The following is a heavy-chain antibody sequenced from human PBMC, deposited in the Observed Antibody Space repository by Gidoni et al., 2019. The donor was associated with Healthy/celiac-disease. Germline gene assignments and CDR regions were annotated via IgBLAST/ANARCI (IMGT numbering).Heavy chain of an antibody. Sequence: GGYISSSSYYWGWIRQPPGKGLEWIGSIYYSGRTYYNPSLKSRVNISVDTSKNQFSLKLSSVTAADTAVYYCARVDTAMVLLDYWGQGTLVTVSS. CDR2: IYYSGRT. CDR3: ARVDTAMVLLDY. CDR1: GGYISSSSYY. J-gene: IGHJ4*02. V-gene: IGHV4-39*01. D-gene: IGHD5-18*01.